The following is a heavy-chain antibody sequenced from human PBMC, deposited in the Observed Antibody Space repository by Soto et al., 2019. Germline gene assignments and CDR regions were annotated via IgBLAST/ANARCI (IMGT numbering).Heavy chain of an antibody. CDR1: GYTFINYG. Sequence: QVQLVQSGAEVKKPGASVKVSCKASGYTFINYGISWVRQAPGQGLEWMGWISAYNGNTNYAQKLQGRVTMTTDTSTSTAYMELRSLRSDDTAVYYCASSFTSSQWRYGMDVWGQGTTVTVSS. V-gene: IGHV1-18*01. J-gene: IGHJ6*02. D-gene: IGHD2-2*01. CDR2: ISAYNGNT. CDR3: ASSFTSSQWRYGMDV.